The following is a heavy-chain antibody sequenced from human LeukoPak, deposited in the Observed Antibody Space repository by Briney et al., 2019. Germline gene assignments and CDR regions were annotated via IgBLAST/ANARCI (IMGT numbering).Heavy chain of an antibody. Sequence: SETLSLTCTVSGGSISSYYWSWIRQPPGKGLEWIGYIYYSGSTNYNPSLKSRVTISVDTSKNQFSLKLSSVTAADTAVYYCARWGIVATIDRSYYYYYGMDVWGQGTTVTVSS. CDR2: IYYSGST. D-gene: IGHD5-12*01. V-gene: IGHV4-59*12. CDR3: ARWGIVATIDRSYYYYYGMDV. CDR1: GGSISSYY. J-gene: IGHJ6*02.